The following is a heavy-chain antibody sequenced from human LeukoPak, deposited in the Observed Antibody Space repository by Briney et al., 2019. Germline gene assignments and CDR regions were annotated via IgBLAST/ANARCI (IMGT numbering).Heavy chain of an antibody. CDR1: GYSISSGYY. Sequence: SETLSLTCAVSGYSISSGYYWGWIRQPPGKGLEWIGSIYHSGSTYYNPSLKSRVTISVDTSKNQFSLKLSSVTAADTAVYYCARSWDYYYYYYMDVWGKGTTVTVS. D-gene: IGHD1-26*01. V-gene: IGHV4-38-2*01. J-gene: IGHJ6*03. CDR2: IYHSGST. CDR3: ARSWDYYYYYYMDV.